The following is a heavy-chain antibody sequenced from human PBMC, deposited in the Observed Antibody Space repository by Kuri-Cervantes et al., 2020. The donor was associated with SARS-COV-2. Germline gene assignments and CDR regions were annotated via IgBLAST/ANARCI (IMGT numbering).Heavy chain of an antibody. V-gene: IGHV3-30*18. CDR2: ISYDGSNK. CDR3: AKGPGNYDFWSGYHPAMGYFDY. J-gene: IGHJ4*02. Sequence: GESLKISCAASGFTFSSYGMHWVRQAPGKGLEWVAVISYDGSNKYYADSVKGRFTISRDNSKNTLYLQMNSLRAEDTAVYYCAKGPGNYDFWSGYHPAMGYFDYWGQGTLVTVSS. CDR1: GFTFSSYG. D-gene: IGHD3-3*01.